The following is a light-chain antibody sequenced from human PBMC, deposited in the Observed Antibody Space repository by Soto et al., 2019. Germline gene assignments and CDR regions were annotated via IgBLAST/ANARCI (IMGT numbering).Light chain of an antibody. V-gene: IGKV1-6*01. CDR1: QGIRND. CDR2: AAS. CDR3: LQDYDYPYT. J-gene: IGKJ2*01. Sequence: AIQMTQSPSSLSASVGDRVTITCRASQGIRNDLGWYQQKPGKAPRLLIYAASSLQSGVPSRFSGSGSGTDFTLTIASLQPEDFATYYCLQDYDYPYTFGQGTQLEIK.